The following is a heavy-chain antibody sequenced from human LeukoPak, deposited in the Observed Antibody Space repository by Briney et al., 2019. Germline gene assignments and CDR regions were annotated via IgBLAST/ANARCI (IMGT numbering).Heavy chain of an antibody. J-gene: IGHJ4*02. D-gene: IGHD3-22*01. V-gene: IGHV3-7*03. Sequence: GGSLRLSCAASGFTFSSYWMSWVRQAPGKGLEWVANIKQDGSEKYYVDSVKGRFTISRDNAKNSLYLQMNSLKTEDTAVYYCTTDAEYYYDSSGYFHAVDYWGQGTLVTVSS. CDR2: IKQDGSEK. CDR3: TTDAEYYYDSSGYFHAVDY. CDR1: GFTFSSYW.